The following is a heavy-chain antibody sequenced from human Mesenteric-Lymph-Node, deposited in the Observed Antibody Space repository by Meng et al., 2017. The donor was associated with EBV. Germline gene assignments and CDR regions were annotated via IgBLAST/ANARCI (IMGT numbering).Heavy chain of an antibody. J-gene: IGHJ5*02. Sequence: QVRLEGSGPGQVMPSETLSLTCPFSGCSVSSDNYYWSWMRQPPGKRLEWIGSRYHSGYTDYNPSLKSRVTISLDTSKNHLSLKLASVTAADTAVYYCARFQLLSFGEQTWSQGSLVTVSS. D-gene: IGHD3-10*01. CDR2: RYHSGYT. CDR3: ARFQLLSFGEQT. CDR1: GCSVSSDNYY. V-gene: IGHV4-61*03.